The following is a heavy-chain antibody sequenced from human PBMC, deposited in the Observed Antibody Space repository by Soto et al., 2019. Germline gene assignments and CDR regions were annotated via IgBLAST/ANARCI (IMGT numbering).Heavy chain of an antibody. CDR3: AKSPRGEMATD. V-gene: IGHV1-18*01. D-gene: IGHD5-12*01. CDR2: INTYNGMT. CDR1: GYTFINYH. Sequence: QVQXXXXXXEVKKPGASVTVSCKASGYTFINYHXTWVRQAPGQGLEWMAWINTYNGMTDYAQRFQGRVTMTRDTSTSTAYMELRNLGSDDTAVYFCAKSPRGEMATDWGQGTLVTVSS. J-gene: IGHJ4*02.